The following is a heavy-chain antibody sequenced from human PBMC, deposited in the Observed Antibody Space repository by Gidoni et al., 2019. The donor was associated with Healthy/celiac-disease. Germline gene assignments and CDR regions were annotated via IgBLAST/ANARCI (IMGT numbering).Heavy chain of an antibody. CDR1: GFTCSSYS. V-gene: IGHV3-21*01. Sequence: EVQLVESGGGLVKPGGSLRLSCAASGFTCSSYSMNWVRQAPGKGLEGSSSMSSRRSYIYDADSGKGRFTISRDNAKNSLYLQMNSLRAEDTAVYYCARDLKDIVVVVAATPGAAFDIWGQGTMVTVSS. J-gene: IGHJ3*02. D-gene: IGHD2-15*01. CDR3: ARDLKDIVVVVAATPGAAFDI. CDR2: MSSRRSYI.